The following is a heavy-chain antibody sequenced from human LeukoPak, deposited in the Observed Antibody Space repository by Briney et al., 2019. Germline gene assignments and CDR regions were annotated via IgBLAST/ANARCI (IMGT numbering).Heavy chain of an antibody. CDR1: GFTVSSNY. Sequence: PGGPLRLSCAASGFTVSSNYMSWVRQAPGKGLEWVSVIYSGGSTYYADSVKGRFTISRDNSKNTLYLQMNSLRAEDPAVYYCARGFGIAAAGTKFDYWGQGTLVTVSS. D-gene: IGHD6-13*01. CDR3: ARGFGIAAAGTKFDY. V-gene: IGHV3-66*02. J-gene: IGHJ4*02. CDR2: IYSGGST.